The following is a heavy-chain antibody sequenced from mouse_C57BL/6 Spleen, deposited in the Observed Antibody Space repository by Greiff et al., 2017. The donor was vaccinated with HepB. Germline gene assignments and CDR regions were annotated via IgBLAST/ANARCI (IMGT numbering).Heavy chain of an antibody. CDR3: ARSRGLRREYYFDY. D-gene: IGHD2-4*01. Sequence: QVQLKQSGAELMKPGASVQLSCKATGYTFTGYWIEWVKQRPGHGLEWIGEILPGSGSTNYNEKFKGKATFTADTSSNTAYMQLSSLTTEDSAIYYCARSRGLRREYYFDYWGQGTTLTVSS. CDR1: GYTFTGYW. CDR2: ILPGSGST. J-gene: IGHJ2*01. V-gene: IGHV1-9*01.